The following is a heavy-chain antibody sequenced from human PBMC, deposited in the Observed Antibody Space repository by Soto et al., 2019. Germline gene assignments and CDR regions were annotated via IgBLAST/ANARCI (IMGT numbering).Heavy chain of an antibody. J-gene: IGHJ4*02. Sequence: EVQLLEAGGGLVQPGGTLRLSCVASGFTFSDYAMSWVRRAPGKGLEWVSGISGSGGTTYYADSVKGRFTVSRDNSKDTLTLQMSSLRAEDTAIYYCAKTPRHWLVYVDSWGQGTLVTVS. D-gene: IGHD6-19*01. CDR3: AKTPRHWLVYVDS. V-gene: IGHV3-23*01. CDR1: GFTFSDYA. CDR2: ISGSGGTT.